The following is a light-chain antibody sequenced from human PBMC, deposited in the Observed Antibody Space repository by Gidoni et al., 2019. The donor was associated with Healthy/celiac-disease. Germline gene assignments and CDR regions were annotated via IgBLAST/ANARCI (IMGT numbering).Light chain of an antibody. CDR1: QSVSSSY. CDR2: GAS. Sequence: EIVLTQSPGTLSLSPGERATLSCRASQSVSSSYLAWYQQKPGQAPRLLIYGASIRATGIPDRFSGSGSGTDFTLTISRLEPEDFAVYYCQQYGSSPLTFXGXTKVEIK. J-gene: IGKJ4*01. CDR3: QQYGSSPLT. V-gene: IGKV3-20*01.